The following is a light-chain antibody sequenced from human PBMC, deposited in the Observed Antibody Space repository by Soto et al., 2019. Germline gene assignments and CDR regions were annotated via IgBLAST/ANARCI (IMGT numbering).Light chain of an antibody. Sequence: EIVLTQSPGALYLSPGERATLSCGASQSVSSSYLAWYQQKPGQAPRLLIYGASTSATGIPDRFSGSGSGTDFTLTISRLEPEDFAVYYCQQYGSSPRTFGQGTKVEIK. J-gene: IGKJ1*01. CDR2: GAS. CDR3: QQYGSSPRT. V-gene: IGKV3-20*01. CDR1: QSVSSSY.